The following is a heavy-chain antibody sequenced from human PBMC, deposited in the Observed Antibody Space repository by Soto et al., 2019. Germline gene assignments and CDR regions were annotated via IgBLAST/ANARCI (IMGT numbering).Heavy chain of an antibody. CDR3: ARAGYSGYGSLDY. CDR1: GYTFTSYD. CDR2: MNPNSGNT. J-gene: IGHJ4*02. V-gene: IGHV1-8*01. D-gene: IGHD5-12*01. Sequence: QVQLVQSGAEVKKPGASVKVSCKASGYTFTSYDINWVRQATGQGLEWMGWMNPNSGNTGYAQKFQGRVTMTMNTSISTAHMELSRLRSEDTSIYYCARAGYSGYGSLDYWGQGTLVTVSS.